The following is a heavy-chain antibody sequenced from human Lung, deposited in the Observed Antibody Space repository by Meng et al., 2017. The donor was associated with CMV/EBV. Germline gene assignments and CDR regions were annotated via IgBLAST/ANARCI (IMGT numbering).Heavy chain of an antibody. CDR3: AQGPPFDY. Sequence: GSLKISCAASGFTVSSNYMSWVRQAPGKGLEWVSVIYSGGSTYYADSVKGRFTISRDNSKNTLYLQMNSLRAEDTAVYYCAQGPPFDYWGQGTLVTVSS. J-gene: IGHJ4*02. CDR1: GFTVSSNY. V-gene: IGHV3-66*02. CDR2: IYSGGST.